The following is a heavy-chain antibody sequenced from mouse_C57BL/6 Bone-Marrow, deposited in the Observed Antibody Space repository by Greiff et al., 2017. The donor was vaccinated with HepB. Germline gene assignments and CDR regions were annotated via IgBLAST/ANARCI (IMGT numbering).Heavy chain of an antibody. CDR1: GFSLTSYG. Sequence: QVQLQQSGPGLVQPSQILSITCTVSGFSLTSYGVHWVRQSPGKGLEWLGVIWSGGSTDYNAAFISSLSISKDNSKSQVFFKMNSLQADDTAIYYCARSFYYYGSSCYAMDYWGQGTSVTVSS. V-gene: IGHV2-2*01. CDR2: IWSGGST. CDR3: ARSFYYYGSSCYAMDY. J-gene: IGHJ4*01. D-gene: IGHD1-1*01.